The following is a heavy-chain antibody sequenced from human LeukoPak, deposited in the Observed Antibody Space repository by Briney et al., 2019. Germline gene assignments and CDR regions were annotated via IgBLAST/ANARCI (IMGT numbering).Heavy chain of an antibody. V-gene: IGHV4-31*03. Sequence: SETLSLTCTVSGGSISSGGYYWSWIRQHPGKGLEWIGYIYYSGSTYYNPSLKSRVTISVDTSKNQFSLKLSSVTAADTAVYYCARSVTMIVIDYWVQGTLVTVSS. CDR3: ARSVTMIVIDY. CDR1: GGSISSGGYY. D-gene: IGHD3-22*01. J-gene: IGHJ4*02. CDR2: IYYSGST.